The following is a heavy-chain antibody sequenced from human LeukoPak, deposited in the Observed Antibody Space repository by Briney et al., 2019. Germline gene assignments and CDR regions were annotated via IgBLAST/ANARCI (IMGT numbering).Heavy chain of an antibody. CDR3: AKTAESYYGSGSKYGMDV. CDR2: ISGSGSNT. Sequence: PGGSLRLSCAASGFTFSSYAMYWVRQAPGKGLEWVSDISGSGSNTCYADSVKGRFTISRDNSKNRLYLQMNSLRAEDTAVYYCAKTAESYYGSGSKYGMDVWGQGTTVTVSS. V-gene: IGHV3-23*01. D-gene: IGHD3-10*01. CDR1: GFTFSSYA. J-gene: IGHJ6*02.